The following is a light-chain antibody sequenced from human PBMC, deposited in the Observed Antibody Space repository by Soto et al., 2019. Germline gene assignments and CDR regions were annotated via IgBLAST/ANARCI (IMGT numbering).Light chain of an antibody. CDR2: GAS. CDR3: QHYDTSLI. CDR1: QRCSNSY. Sequence: EVLLTKSVGTLSLSPGESATLSCRASQRCSNSYLAWYQQKPGQAPRLLIYGASSRATGIPDRFSGSGSGTDFTLTISILEPGDFAVYSCQHYDTSLIFGGGTKVDI. V-gene: IGKV3-20*01. J-gene: IGKJ4*01.